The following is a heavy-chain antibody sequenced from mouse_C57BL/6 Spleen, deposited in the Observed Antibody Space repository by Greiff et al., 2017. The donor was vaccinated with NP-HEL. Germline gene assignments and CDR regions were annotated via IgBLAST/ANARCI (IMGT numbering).Heavy chain of an antibody. D-gene: IGHD4-1*01. J-gene: IGHJ1*03. CDR3: ATGTAV. CDR1: GYTFTDYY. CDR2: INPNNGGT. Sequence: EVQLQQSGPELVKPGASVKISCKASGYTFTDYYMNWVKQSHGKSLEWIGDINPNNGGTSYNQKFKGKATLTVDKSSSTAYMELRSLTSEDSAVYYCATGTAVWGTGTTVTVSS. V-gene: IGHV1-26*01.